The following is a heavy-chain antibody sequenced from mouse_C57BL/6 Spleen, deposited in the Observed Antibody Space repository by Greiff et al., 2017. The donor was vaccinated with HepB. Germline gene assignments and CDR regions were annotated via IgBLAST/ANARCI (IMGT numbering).Heavy chain of an antibody. D-gene: IGHD4-1*01. CDR2: IDPETGGT. V-gene: IGHV1-15*01. CDR3: TRDWDKCAY. Sequence: VHLVESGAELVRPGASVTLSCKASGYTFTDYEMHWVKQTPVHGLEWIGAIDPETGGTAYNQKFKGKAILTADKSSSTAYMERRSLTSEDSAVYYCTRDWDKCAYWGQGTLVTVSA. CDR1: GYTFTDYE. J-gene: IGHJ3*01.